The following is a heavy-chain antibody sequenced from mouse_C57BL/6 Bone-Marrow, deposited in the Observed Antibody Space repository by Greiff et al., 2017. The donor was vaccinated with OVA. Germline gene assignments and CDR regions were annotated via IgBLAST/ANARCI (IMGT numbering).Heavy chain of an antibody. CDR3: ARHNYYGSSYYDY. V-gene: IGHV5-6*03. CDR2: ISSGGSYT. Sequence: EVKLVESGGGLVKPGGSLKLSCAASGFTFSSYGMSWVRQTPDKRLEWVATISSGGSYTYYPDSVKGRFTISRDNAKNTLYLQMSSLKSEDTAMYYCARHNYYGSSYYDYWGQGTTLTVSS. CDR1: GFTFSSYG. J-gene: IGHJ2*01. D-gene: IGHD1-1*01.